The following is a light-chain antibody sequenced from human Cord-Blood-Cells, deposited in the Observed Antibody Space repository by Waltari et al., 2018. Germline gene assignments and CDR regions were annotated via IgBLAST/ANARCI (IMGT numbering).Light chain of an antibody. Sequence: AIRMTQSPSSLSASTGDRVTITCRASQGISSYLAWYQQKPGKAPKLLIYAASTLQSGVPSRFSGSGSGTDFTLTISCLQSEDFATYCCQQYYSYPPYTFGQGTKLEIK. V-gene: IGKV1-8*01. CDR3: QQYYSYPPYT. J-gene: IGKJ2*01. CDR1: QGISSY. CDR2: AAS.